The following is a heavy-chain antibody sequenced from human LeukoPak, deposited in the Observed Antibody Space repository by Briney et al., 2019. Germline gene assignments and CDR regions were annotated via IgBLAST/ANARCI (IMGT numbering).Heavy chain of an antibody. Sequence: GASVKVSCKTSGYTFTGYYLHWVRQAPGQGLEWMGWINSNTGGTRYARKFQGWVTMTRGTSISTAYMELNRLTSDDTAVYYCARDGVLAGTKDAFDVWGQGTMVTVSS. CDR1: GYTFTGYY. CDR3: ARDGVLAGTKDAFDV. V-gene: IGHV1-2*04. D-gene: IGHD6-19*01. CDR2: INSNTGGT. J-gene: IGHJ3*01.